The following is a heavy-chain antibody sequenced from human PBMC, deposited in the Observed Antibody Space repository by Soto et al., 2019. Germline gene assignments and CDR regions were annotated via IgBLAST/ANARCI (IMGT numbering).Heavy chain of an antibody. CDR2: ICDSGSST. D-gene: IGHD6-25*01. Sequence: GGSLRLSCAASGFTFSSYGMHWVRQAPGKGLEWVSAICDSGSSTYYADSVKGRFTISRDNSKNTLYLQMNSLRAEDTAVYYCAKGHGYSSALAFDIWGQGTMVTVSS. V-gene: IGHV3-23*01. J-gene: IGHJ3*02. CDR3: AKGHGYSSALAFDI. CDR1: GFTFSSYG.